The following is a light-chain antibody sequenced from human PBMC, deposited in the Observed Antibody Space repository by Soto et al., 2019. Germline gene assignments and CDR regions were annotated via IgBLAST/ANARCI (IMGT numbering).Light chain of an antibody. Sequence: QSVLTQPASVSGSPGQSITISCNGTSSDVGAYDYVSWYQLHPGKAPKLILYEVTNRPSGVSNRFSGSKSGNSASLTISGLQPEDEAEYYCSSYTSTATLVVFGGGTKLTVL. J-gene: IGLJ2*01. CDR3: SSYTSTATLVV. CDR2: EVT. V-gene: IGLV2-14*01. CDR1: SSDVGAYDY.